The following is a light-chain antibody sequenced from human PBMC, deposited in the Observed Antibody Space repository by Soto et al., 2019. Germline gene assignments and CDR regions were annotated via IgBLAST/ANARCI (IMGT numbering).Light chain of an antibody. CDR2: GAS. Sequence: EIVLTQSPGTLSLSPGERATLSCRASQSVGSDYLAWYQQKPGQPPRLLVYGASSRATGIPDRFSGSGSGTDFTLTISRLEPEDFTLYYCHQYGSSEYTFGQGTKLEIK. CDR3: HQYGSSEYT. V-gene: IGKV3-20*01. J-gene: IGKJ2*01. CDR1: QSVGSDY.